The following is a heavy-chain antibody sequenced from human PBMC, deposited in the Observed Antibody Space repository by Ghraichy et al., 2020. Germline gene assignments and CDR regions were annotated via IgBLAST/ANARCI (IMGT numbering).Heavy chain of an antibody. D-gene: IGHD6-13*01. Sequence: GGSLRLSCAASGFIFINYWMTWVRQAPGKGLEWVANIKQDGSEKYYVDSVKGRFTISRDNGKNSLYLQMNSLRAEDTAVYYCARREGGSSWYEADYWGQGTLVTVSS. CDR1: GFIFINYW. CDR2: IKQDGSEK. V-gene: IGHV3-7*01. CDR3: ARREGGSSWYEADY. J-gene: IGHJ4*02.